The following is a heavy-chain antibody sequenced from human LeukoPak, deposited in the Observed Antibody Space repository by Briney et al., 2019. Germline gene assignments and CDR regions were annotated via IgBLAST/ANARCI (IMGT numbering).Heavy chain of an antibody. J-gene: IGHJ4*02. CDR1: GFTFSNFW. Sequence: PGGSLRLSCTASGFTFSNFWMGWVRQAPGKGLEWVSAISGSGGSTYYADSVKGRFTISRDNSKNTLYLQMNSLRAEDTAVYYCAKGVITFGGALGYYFDYWGQGTLVTVSS. CDR2: ISGSGGST. D-gene: IGHD3-16*01. V-gene: IGHV3-23*01. CDR3: AKGVITFGGALGYYFDY.